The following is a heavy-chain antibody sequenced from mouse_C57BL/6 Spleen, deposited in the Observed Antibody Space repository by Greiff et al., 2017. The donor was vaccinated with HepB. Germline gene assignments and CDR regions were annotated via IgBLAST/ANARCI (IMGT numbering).Heavy chain of an antibody. J-gene: IGHJ2*01. CDR2: IDPEDGDT. D-gene: IGHD2-4*01. Sequence: VQLQQSGAELVRPGASVKLSCTASGFNIKDYYMHWVKQRPEQGLEWIGRIDPEDGDTEYAPKFQGKATMTADTSSNTAYLQLSSLTSGDTAVYYCTTLPRYDYDVVGLNFDYWGQGTTLTVSS. CDR1: GFNIKDYY. V-gene: IGHV14-1*01. CDR3: TTLPRYDYDVVGLNFDY.